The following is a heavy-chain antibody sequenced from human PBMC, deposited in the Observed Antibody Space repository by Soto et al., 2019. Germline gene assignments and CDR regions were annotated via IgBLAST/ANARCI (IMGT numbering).Heavy chain of an antibody. J-gene: IGHJ4*02. V-gene: IGHV1-46*03. D-gene: IGHD2-15*01. Sequence: QVQLVQSGAEVKKPGASVKVSCKASGYTFTSYYMHWVRQAPGQGLEWMGIINPSGGSTSYAQKFQGGVTMTRDTSTSTVYMELSSLRSEDTAVYYCARDLYCSGGSCYHYFDYWGQGTLVTVSS. CDR1: GYTFTSYY. CDR3: ARDLYCSGGSCYHYFDY. CDR2: INPSGGST.